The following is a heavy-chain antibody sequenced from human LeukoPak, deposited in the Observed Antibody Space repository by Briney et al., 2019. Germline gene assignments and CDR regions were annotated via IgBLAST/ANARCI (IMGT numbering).Heavy chain of an antibody. CDR3: ASVAGAVAGYYY. V-gene: IGHV4-34*01. J-gene: IGHJ4*02. CDR1: GRSFSGYY. Sequence: SEALSLTCVVYGRSFSGYYWSWIRQPPGKGLEWIGEINHSGSTNYNPSLKSRVTISVDTSKNQFSLKLSSVTAADTAVYYCASVAGAVAGYYYWGQGTLVTVSS. D-gene: IGHD6-19*01. CDR2: INHSGST.